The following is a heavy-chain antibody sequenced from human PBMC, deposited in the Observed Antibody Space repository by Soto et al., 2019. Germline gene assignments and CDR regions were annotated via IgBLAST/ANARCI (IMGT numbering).Heavy chain of an antibody. V-gene: IGHV3-21*04. D-gene: IGHD2-15*01. CDR3: AADTGDIEVVPTTT. J-gene: IGHJ4*02. CDR2: ISPASTYI. Sequence: GGSLRLSCTASGLNFEKCSFNWVRQPPGKGPEWLASISPASTYIRYADSVKGRFTISRDNARNSLSLQMMSLRADDTAMYYCAADTGDIEVVPTTTWGQGTLVTVSS. CDR1: GLNFEKCS.